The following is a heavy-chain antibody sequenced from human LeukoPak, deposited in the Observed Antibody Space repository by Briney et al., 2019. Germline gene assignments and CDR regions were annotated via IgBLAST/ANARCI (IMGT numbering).Heavy chain of an antibody. J-gene: IGHJ4*02. CDR2: IYSGGST. Sequence: GGSLRLSCAASGFTFSSHWMSWVRQAPGKGLEWVSVIYSGGSTYYADSVKGRFTISRDNSKNTLYLQMNSLRAEDTAVYYCATEHLWFGEFDYWGQGTLVTVSS. D-gene: IGHD3-10*01. V-gene: IGHV3-66*01. CDR1: GFTFSSHW. CDR3: ATEHLWFGEFDY.